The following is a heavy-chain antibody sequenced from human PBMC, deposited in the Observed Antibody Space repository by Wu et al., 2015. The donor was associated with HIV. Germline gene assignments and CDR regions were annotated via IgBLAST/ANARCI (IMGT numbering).Heavy chain of an antibody. V-gene: IGHV1-8*01. CDR2: MNPNSGNT. CDR3: ARGRFNDLWFGDPHRLFDP. J-gene: IGHJ5*02. Sequence: QVQLVQSGAEVKKPGASVKVSCKASGYTFTSYDINWVRQATGQGLEWMGWMNPNSGNTGYTQKFQGRVTMTRDTSISTAYMELSSLRSEDTAVYYCARGRFNDLWFGDPHRLFDPWGQGTLVTVSS. D-gene: IGHD3-10*01. CDR1: GYTFTSYD.